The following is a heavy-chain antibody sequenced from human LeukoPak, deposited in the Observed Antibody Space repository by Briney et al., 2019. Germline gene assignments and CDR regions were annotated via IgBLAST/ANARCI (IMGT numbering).Heavy chain of an antibody. CDR2: IYSGGST. CDR1: GFTVSSDY. Sequence: GGSLRLSCAASGFTVSSDYMSWVRQAPGKGLEWVSVIYSGGSTYYADSVKGRFTISRDKSKNTVYLQMNSLRFEDTAMYYCARNCFDPWGQGTLVTVSS. V-gene: IGHV3-53*05. J-gene: IGHJ5*02. CDR3: ARNCFDP.